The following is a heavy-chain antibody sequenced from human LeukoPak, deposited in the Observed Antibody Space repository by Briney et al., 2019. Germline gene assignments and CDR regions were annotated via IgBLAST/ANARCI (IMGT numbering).Heavy chain of an antibody. V-gene: IGHV3-23*01. CDR1: GFTFTNNA. CDR2: TVGGDVEI. Sequence: PGRSLRLSCAMSGFTFTNNAMTWVRQAPGKGLEWFSTTVGGDVEIHYADSVKGRFTISRDNSKNTLYLQMNSLRAEDTAVYYCGRGHRFCSRGNCNSPVDYWGQGTLVTVSS. D-gene: IGHD2-15*01. CDR3: GRGHRFCSRGNCNSPVDY. J-gene: IGHJ4*02.